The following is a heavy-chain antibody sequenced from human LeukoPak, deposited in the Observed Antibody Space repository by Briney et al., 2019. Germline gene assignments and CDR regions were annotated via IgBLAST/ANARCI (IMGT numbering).Heavy chain of an antibody. J-gene: IGHJ4*02. V-gene: IGHV3-30*18. D-gene: IGHD5-18*01. CDR3: AKDLVVRGYSYGHDY. CDR2: ISYDESNK. CDR1: GFTFSSYG. Sequence: GGSLRLSCAASGFTFSSYGMHWVRQAPGKGLEWVAVISYDESNKYYADSVKGRFTISRDNSKNTLYLQMNSLRAEDTAVYYCAKDLVVRGYSYGHDYWGQGTLVTVSS.